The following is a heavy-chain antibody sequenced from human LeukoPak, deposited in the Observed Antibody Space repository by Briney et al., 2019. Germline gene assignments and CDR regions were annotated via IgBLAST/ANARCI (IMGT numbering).Heavy chain of an antibody. Sequence: GGSLRLSCAASGFTFSSYSMNWVRQAPGKGLEWVSYISSSSSTIYYADSVKGRFTISRDNAKNSLYLQMNSLRDEDTAVYYCASYCSGGSCPLKYYYYGMDVWGQGTTVTVSS. V-gene: IGHV3-48*02. D-gene: IGHD2-15*01. CDR1: GFTFSSYS. J-gene: IGHJ6*02. CDR2: ISSSSSTI. CDR3: ASYCSGGSCPLKYYYYGMDV.